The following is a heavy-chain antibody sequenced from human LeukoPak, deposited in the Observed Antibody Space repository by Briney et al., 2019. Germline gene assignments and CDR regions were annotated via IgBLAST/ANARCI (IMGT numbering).Heavy chain of an antibody. CDR1: GFTFRHYG. CDR2: IWRDGSIE. V-gene: IGHV3-33*01. CDR3: AIWYSSGWSCDY. D-gene: IGHD6-19*01. J-gene: IGHJ4*02. Sequence: PGGSLRVYCAASGFTFRHYGMHWVRQAPGKGLEWVAVIWRDGSIENYADSVKGRFTISRGNSKNTLYLQMNSLRAEDTAVYYCAIWYSSGWSCDYSGPGTPVTVSS.